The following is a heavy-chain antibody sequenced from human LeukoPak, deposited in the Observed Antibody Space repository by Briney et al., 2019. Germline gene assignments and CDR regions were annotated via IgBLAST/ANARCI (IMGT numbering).Heavy chain of an antibody. Sequence: SETLSLTCTVSGGSISSSSYYWGWIRQPPGKGLEWIGSIYYSGSTYYNPSLKSRVTISVDTSKHQFSLKLSSVTAADTAVYFCARQGDYGDYWFDPWGQGTLVTVSS. CDR1: GGSISSSSYY. D-gene: IGHD4-17*01. CDR3: ARQGDYGDYWFDP. CDR2: IYYSGST. J-gene: IGHJ5*02. V-gene: IGHV4-39*01.